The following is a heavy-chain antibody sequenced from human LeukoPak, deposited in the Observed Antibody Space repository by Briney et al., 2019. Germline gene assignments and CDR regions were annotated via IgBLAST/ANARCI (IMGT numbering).Heavy chain of an antibody. CDR1: GFTLSGYS. Sequence: PGESLRLACAASGFTLSGYSVNWVRQAPGKGLEWVSHITITGTIYYADSVKGRFTVSRGNAKNSLYLQMNSLRAEDTVVYYCSTAKFDYWGQGTLVTVSS. V-gene: IGHV3-48*01. CDR2: ITITGTI. J-gene: IGHJ4*02. CDR3: STAKFDY.